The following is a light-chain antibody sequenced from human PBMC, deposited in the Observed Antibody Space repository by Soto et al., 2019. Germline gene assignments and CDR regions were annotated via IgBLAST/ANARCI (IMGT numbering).Light chain of an antibody. CDR2: AAS. CDR1: QSISTY. V-gene: IGKV1-39*01. Sequence: DIQMTQSPSSLSASVGDRLTITCRASQSISTYLNWYQQTPGKAPKLLIYAASSLQSGVPSRFSGSGSGTDFTLTISSLHPEDSATYYCQQSYSTPPTFGQGTKVDIK. J-gene: IGKJ1*01. CDR3: QQSYSTPPT.